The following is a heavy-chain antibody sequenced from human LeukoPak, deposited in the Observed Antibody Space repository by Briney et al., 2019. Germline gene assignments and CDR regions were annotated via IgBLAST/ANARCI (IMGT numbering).Heavy chain of an antibody. CDR1: GGSISSYY. CDR3: ARGSRDSSSWYYFDY. D-gene: IGHD6-13*01. Sequence: PSETLSLTCTVSGGSISSYYWSWIRQPAGKGLEWIGRIYTSGSTNYNPSLKSRVTMSVDTSKNQFSLKLSSVTAADTAVYYCARGSRDSSSWYYFDYWGQGTLVTVSS. V-gene: IGHV4-4*07. CDR2: IYTSGST. J-gene: IGHJ4*02.